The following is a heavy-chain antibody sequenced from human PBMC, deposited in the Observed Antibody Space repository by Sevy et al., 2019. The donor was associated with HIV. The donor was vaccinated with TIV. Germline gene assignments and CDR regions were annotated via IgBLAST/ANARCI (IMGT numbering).Heavy chain of an antibody. CDR2: ISDSGGST. J-gene: IGHJ4*02. V-gene: IGHV3-23*01. D-gene: IGHD6-6*01. CDR1: GFSFSRYA. Sequence: GGSLRLSCAASGFSFSRYAMKWVRQAPGKGLEWVSSISDSGGSTYYADSVKGRFTISRDNAKNSVYLQMNSLRGEDTAVYYCTRGKGSSDYWGQGTLVTVSS. CDR3: TRGKGSSDY.